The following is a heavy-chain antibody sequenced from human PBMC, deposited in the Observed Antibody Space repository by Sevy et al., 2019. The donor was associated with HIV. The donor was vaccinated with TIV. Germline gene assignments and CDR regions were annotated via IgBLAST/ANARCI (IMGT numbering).Heavy chain of an antibody. V-gene: IGHV3-30*02. CDR3: AKSDSGSYALYYYYYMDV. CDR1: GFTFSSYG. D-gene: IGHD1-26*01. CDR2: IRYDGSNK. J-gene: IGHJ6*03. Sequence: GGSLRLSCAASGFTFSSYGMHWVRQAPGKGLEWVAFIRYDGSNKYYADSVKGRFTISRDNSKNKLYLQMNSLRAEDTAVYYCAKSDSGSYALYYYYYMDVWGKGTTVTVSS.